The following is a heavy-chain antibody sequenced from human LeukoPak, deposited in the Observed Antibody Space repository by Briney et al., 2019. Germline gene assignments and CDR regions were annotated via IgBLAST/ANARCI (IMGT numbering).Heavy chain of an antibody. CDR3: ARSRSQWLVRGRYYFDY. Sequence: ASVKVSCKASGSTFSSYAISWVRQAPGQGLEWMGRIIPILGIANYAQKFQGRVTITADKSTSTAYMELSSLRSEDTAVYYCARSRSQWLVRGRYYFDYWGQGTLVTVSS. CDR1: GSTFSSYA. D-gene: IGHD6-19*01. V-gene: IGHV1-69*04. J-gene: IGHJ4*02. CDR2: IIPILGIA.